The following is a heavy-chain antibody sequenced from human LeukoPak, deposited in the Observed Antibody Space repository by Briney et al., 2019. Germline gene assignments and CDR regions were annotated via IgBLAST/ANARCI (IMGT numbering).Heavy chain of an antibody. CDR2: ISSSSYI. CDR1: GFTFSSYS. V-gene: IGHV3-21*01. CDR3: ARVTMVRGVISHFDY. J-gene: IGHJ4*02. D-gene: IGHD3-10*01. Sequence: PGGSLRLSCAASGFTFSSYSMNWVRQAPGKGLEWVSSISSSSYIYYADSVKGRFTISRDNAKNSLYLQMNSLRAEGTAVNYCARVTMVRGVISHFDYWGQGTLVTVSS.